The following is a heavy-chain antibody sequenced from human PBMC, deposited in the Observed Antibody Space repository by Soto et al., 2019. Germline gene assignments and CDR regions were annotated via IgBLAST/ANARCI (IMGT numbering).Heavy chain of an antibody. D-gene: IGHD3-16*02. V-gene: IGHV1-69*01. CDR2: IIPIFGTA. Sequence: QVQLVQSGAEVKKPGSSVKVSCKASGGTFSSYAISWVRQAPGQGLERMGGIIPIFGTANYAQKFQGRVTITADESTSTAYMELSSLRSEDTAVYYCARGGDDYVWGSYPYWGQGTLVTVSS. CDR1: GGTFSSYA. J-gene: IGHJ4*02. CDR3: ARGGDDYVWGSYPY.